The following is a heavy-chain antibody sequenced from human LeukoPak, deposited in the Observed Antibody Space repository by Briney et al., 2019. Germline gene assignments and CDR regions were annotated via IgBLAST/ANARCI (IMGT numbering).Heavy chain of an antibody. CDR2: IYYSGST. J-gene: IGHJ1*01. V-gene: IGHV4-38-2*01. Sequence: PSETLSLTCAVSGYSISSGYYWGWIRQPPGKGLEWIGSIYYSGSTYYNPSLKSRVTISVDTSKNQFSLKLSSVTAADTAVYYCASPPIVVVPAVPAGYFQHWGQGTLVTVSS. D-gene: IGHD2-2*01. CDR1: GYSISSGYY. CDR3: ASPPIVVVPAVPAGYFQH.